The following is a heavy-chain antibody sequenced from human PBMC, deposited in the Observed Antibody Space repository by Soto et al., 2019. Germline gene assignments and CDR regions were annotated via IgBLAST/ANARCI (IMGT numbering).Heavy chain of an antibody. V-gene: IGHV4-39*01. D-gene: IGHD6-13*01. CDR2: IYYSGST. CDR3: ARHLRSSSWYGIQYFQH. J-gene: IGHJ1*01. Sequence: QLQLQESGPGLVKPSETLSLTCTVSGGSISSSSYYWGWIRQPPGKGLEWIGSIYYSGSTYYNPSLKSRVTISVDTSKTQFALKLSAVTAADTAVYYCARHLRSSSWYGIQYFQHWGQGTLVTVSS. CDR1: GGSISSSSYY.